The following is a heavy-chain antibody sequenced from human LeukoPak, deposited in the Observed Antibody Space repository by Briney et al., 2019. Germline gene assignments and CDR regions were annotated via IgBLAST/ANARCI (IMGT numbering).Heavy chain of an antibody. CDR1: GASFSSGDQY. CDR3: SRGLDSRKLGY. J-gene: IGHJ4*02. Sequence: PSQTLSLTCAVSGASFSSGDQYWNWIRQSPGKGLEWIGSIHPRGTLYNNPSLESRVTMSMDTSKNQFSLNLNSVTAADTAVYFCSRGLDSRKLGYWGQGTLVTVSS. CDR2: IHPRGTL. V-gene: IGHV4-31*11. D-gene: IGHD3-22*01.